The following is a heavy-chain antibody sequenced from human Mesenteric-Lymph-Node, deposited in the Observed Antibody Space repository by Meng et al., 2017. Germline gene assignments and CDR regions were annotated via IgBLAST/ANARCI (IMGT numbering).Heavy chain of an antibody. CDR1: GYSFTRYE. CDR3: AKEGQFYDSDGYYTSDFDS. J-gene: IGHJ4*02. CDR2: IDTDTGSP. V-gene: IGHV7-4-1*02. D-gene: IGHD3-22*01. Sequence: ASVKVSCKTSGYSFTRYEMNWVRQAPGQGLEWMGWIDTDTGSPTYAQDFTGRFVFSLDTSVSTAYLEISNLKAEDAAVYYCAKEGQFYDSDGYYTSDFDSWGQGTLVTVSS.